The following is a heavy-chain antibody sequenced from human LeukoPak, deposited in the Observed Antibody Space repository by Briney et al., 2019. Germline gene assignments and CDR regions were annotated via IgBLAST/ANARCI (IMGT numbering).Heavy chain of an antibody. CDR3: ARSPPPYCGGDCYYYYFDY. CDR1: GGSISNYY. Sequence: SETLSLTCTVSGGSISNYYWSWIRQPPGKGLEWIGYIYYSGSTNYNPSLKSRVTISVDTSKNQFSLKLSSVTAADTAVYYCARSPPPYCGGDCYYYYFDYWGQGTLVTVSS. V-gene: IGHV4-59*01. J-gene: IGHJ4*02. CDR2: IYYSGST. D-gene: IGHD2-21*02.